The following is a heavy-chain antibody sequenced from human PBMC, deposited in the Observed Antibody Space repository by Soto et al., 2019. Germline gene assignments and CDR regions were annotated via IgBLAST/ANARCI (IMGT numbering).Heavy chain of an antibody. V-gene: IGHV3-23*04. CDR1: GFTFSKAW. CDR2: ISGSGGST. CDR3: AKDIEITIFGVVTDGMDV. Sequence: EVQLVESGGDLVKPGGSLRLSCAASGFTFSKAWMSWVRQAPGKGLEWVSAISGSGGSTYYADSVKGRFTISRDNSKNTLYLQMNSLRAEDTAVYYCAKDIEITIFGVVTDGMDVWGQGTTVTVSS. D-gene: IGHD3-3*01. J-gene: IGHJ6*02.